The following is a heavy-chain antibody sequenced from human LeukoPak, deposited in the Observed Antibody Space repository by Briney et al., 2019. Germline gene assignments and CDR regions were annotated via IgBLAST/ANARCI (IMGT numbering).Heavy chain of an antibody. CDR2: INPKSGGT. CDR1: GYTFTDYY. CDR3: ARDLASTSNWEFDF. V-gene: IGHV1-2*06. J-gene: IGHJ4*02. D-gene: IGHD7-27*01. Sequence: ASVKVSCKASGYTFTDYYIRWVRQAPGQGLEWMGRINPKSGGTEDAQDFQGRVTMTRDTSISTAYMELSSLTSDDTAVYYCARDLASTSNWEFDFWGQGTPVTVS.